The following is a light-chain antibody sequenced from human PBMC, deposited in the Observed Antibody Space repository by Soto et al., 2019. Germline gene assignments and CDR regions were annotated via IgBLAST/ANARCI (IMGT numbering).Light chain of an antibody. CDR2: DAS. Sequence: DIQMTQSPSTLSASVGDRVTITCRASQNVRTWLAWYQQKPGKAPKLLIYDASSLESGVPSRFSGSGSGTEFTLAISSLQPDDFATYYCQHYDSYPYTFGQGTKLEIK. CDR1: QNVRTW. V-gene: IGKV1-5*01. CDR3: QHYDSYPYT. J-gene: IGKJ2*01.